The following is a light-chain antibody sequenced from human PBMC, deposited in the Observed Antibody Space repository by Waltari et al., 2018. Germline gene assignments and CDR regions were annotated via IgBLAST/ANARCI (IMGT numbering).Light chain of an antibody. CDR3: MQALHPPYT. J-gene: IGKJ2*01. Sequence: DIVMTQSPLSLPVTPGEPASISCRSSQSLVDGGGNKFLDWYLQRPGQPPQLLIYQISNRASGVPDRISGSGSDTDFTLKITRVEAEDAGVYYCMQALHPPYTFGQGTKLEIK. V-gene: IGKV2-28*01. CDR2: QIS. CDR1: QSLVDGGGNKF.